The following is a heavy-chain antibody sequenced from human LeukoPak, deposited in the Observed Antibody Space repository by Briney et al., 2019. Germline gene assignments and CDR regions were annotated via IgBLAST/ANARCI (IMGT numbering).Heavy chain of an antibody. D-gene: IGHD6-19*01. CDR1: GFTFSSHG. Sequence: GRALRLSCAASGFTFSSHGMHWVRQSPVKGLEWVAVVSYDGSNKYYADSVKGRFTISRDNSNNTLYVQMNSLRAEDTAVYYCAKSRSGWHFDYWGQGILVTVSS. CDR2: VSYDGSNK. V-gene: IGHV3-30*18. J-gene: IGHJ4*02. CDR3: AKSRSGWHFDY.